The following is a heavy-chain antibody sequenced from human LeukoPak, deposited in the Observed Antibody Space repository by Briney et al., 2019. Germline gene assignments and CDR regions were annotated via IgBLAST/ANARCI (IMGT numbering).Heavy chain of an antibody. V-gene: IGHV1-18*01. D-gene: IGHD6-6*01. CDR1: GYTFTSYG. CDR2: ISAYNGNT. Sequence: GASVKVSCKASGYTFTSYGISWVRQAPGQGLEWMGWISAYNGNTNYAQKLQGRVTMTTNTSTSTAYMELRSLRSDDTAVYYCARTDSSSSGGYSGMDVWGQGTTVTVSS. J-gene: IGHJ6*02. CDR3: ARTDSSSSGGYSGMDV.